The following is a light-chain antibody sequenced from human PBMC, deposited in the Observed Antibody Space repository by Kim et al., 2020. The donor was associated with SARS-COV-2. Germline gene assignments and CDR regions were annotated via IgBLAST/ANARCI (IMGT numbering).Light chain of an antibody. CDR3: QQYGSSPR. CDR2: GAS. J-gene: IGKJ4*01. CDR1: QSVTSNY. Sequence: WSPGERATLPCRASQSVTSNYLAWYQQKPGQTPRLLIYGASSRATGIPDRFSGSGSGTDFTLTISRLEPEDFAVYYCQQYGSSPRFGGGTKVDIK. V-gene: IGKV3-20*01.